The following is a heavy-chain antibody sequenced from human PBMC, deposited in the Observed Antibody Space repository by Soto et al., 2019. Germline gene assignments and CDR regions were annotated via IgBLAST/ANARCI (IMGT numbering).Heavy chain of an antibody. CDR3: ARDSLRIDYDGRSRHGMDD. J-gene: IGHJ4*01. D-gene: IGHD3-10*01. CDR1: GDTFTGYD. V-gene: IGHV1-2*02. CDR2: INPNSGGA. Sequence: ASVKVSCKASGDTFTGYDIRWVRQAPGQGLEWMGGINPNSGGANYAQKFQGRVTITTDTSISTAYMELSRLRSDDTAVYYCARDSLRIDYDGRSRHGMDDWGQGTMVTVSS.